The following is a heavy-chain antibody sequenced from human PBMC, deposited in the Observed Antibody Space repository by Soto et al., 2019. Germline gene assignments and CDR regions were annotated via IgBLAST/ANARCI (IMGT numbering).Heavy chain of an antibody. CDR2: INPITGGT. CDR3: ARNYYDSSDRDYLDY. D-gene: IGHD3-22*01. Sequence: SVKVSCKASGGTFTSYYIHWVRQAPGQGLEWMGWINPITGGTNYAPKFQGRVTMTRDTSITTAYMELSRLRSDDTAVYYCARNYYDSSDRDYLDYWGQGTPVTVSS. J-gene: IGHJ4*02. V-gene: IGHV1-2*02. CDR1: GGTFTSYY.